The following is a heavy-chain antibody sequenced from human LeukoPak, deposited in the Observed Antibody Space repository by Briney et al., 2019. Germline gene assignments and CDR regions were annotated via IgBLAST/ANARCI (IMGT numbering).Heavy chain of an antibody. CDR2: IIPILGIA. V-gene: IGHV1-69*04. D-gene: IGHD3-3*01. J-gene: IGHJ5*02. CDR3: ARVYYDFWSGTVQNWFDP. CDR1: GGTFSSYA. Sequence: ASVKVSCKASGGTFSSYAISWVRQAPGQGLEWMGRIIPILGIANYAQKFQGRVTITADKSTSTAYMELSSLRSEDTAVYYCARVYYDFWSGTVQNWFDPWGQGTLVTVSS.